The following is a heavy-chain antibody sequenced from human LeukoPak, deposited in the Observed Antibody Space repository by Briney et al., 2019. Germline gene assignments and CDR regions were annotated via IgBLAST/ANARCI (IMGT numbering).Heavy chain of an antibody. CDR3: ARDTTVTTYYYYYYGMDV. J-gene: IGHJ6*02. V-gene: IGHV1-2*02. Sequence: ASVTVSCKASGYTFTGYYIHWVRQAPGQGLEWMGWINPNSGGTNYAQKFQGRVTMTRDTSISIAYMELSRLRSDDTAVYYCARDTTVTTYYYYYYGMDVWGQGTTVTVSS. D-gene: IGHD4-17*01. CDR2: INPNSGGT. CDR1: GYTFTGYY.